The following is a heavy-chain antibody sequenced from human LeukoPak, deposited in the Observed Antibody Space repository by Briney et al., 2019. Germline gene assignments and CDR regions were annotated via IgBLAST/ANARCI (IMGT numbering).Heavy chain of an antibody. V-gene: IGHV4-59*01. CDR3: ARAEVLPDYFDTSGAFDY. CDR1: GGSISSYY. Sequence: SETLSLTCTVSGGSISSYYWSWIRQPPGKGLEYIGYIYYSGYTNYNPSLKSRVTISVDTSKNQFSLKLSSVTAADTAVYYCARAEVLPDYFDTSGAFDYWGQGTLVTVSS. CDR2: IYYSGYT. D-gene: IGHD3-22*01. J-gene: IGHJ4*02.